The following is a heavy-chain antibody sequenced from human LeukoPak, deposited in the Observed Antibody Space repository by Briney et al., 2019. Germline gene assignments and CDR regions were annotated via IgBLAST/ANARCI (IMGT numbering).Heavy chain of an antibody. CDR1: GGSLNDYY. Sequence: SETLSLTCAVYGGSLNDYYWSWVRQPPGKGLEWIGEINHSESTNYNPSLKSRVTMSVDTSKNQFSLKVRSVTATDTAVYYCASLPTGYSSTDHYGIDVWGQGTTVTVSS. J-gene: IGHJ6*01. CDR3: ASLPTGYSSTDHYGIDV. D-gene: IGHD2-15*01. V-gene: IGHV4-34*01. CDR2: INHSEST.